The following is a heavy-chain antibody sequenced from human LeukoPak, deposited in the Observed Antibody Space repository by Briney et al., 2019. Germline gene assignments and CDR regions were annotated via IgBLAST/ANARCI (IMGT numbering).Heavy chain of an antibody. D-gene: IGHD3-10*01. V-gene: IGHV1-2*02. J-gene: IGHJ6*02. CDR3: ARDEAMVRGSLSGMDV. CDR1: GYTFTGYY. Sequence: ASVKVSCKASGYTFTGYYMHWVRQAPGQGLEWMGWINPNSGGTNYAQKFQGRVTMTRDTSISTAYMELSRLRCDDTAVYYCARDEAMVRGSLSGMDVWGQGTTVTVSS. CDR2: INPNSGGT.